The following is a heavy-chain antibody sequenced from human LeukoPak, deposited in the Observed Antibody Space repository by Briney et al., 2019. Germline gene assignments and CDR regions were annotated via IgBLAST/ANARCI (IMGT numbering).Heavy chain of an antibody. CDR2: IDGGGSST. CDR3: ARGPGSSGGAYVGDY. J-gene: IGHJ4*01. V-gene: IGHV3-74*01. Sequence: GGSLRLSCTASGFTFSYHWMHWVRQVPGKGLVWISRIDGGGSSTSYADSVKGRFSITRDNSKSTLYLQMSSLRAEDTAVYYCARGPGSSGGAYVGDYWGHGTLVTVSS. CDR1: GFTFSYHW. D-gene: IGHD3-22*01.